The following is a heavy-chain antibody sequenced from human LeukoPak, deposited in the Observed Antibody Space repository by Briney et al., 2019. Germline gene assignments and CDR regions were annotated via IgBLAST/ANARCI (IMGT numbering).Heavy chain of an antibody. V-gene: IGHV3-23*01. J-gene: IGHJ4*02. CDR2: ISGSGGST. CDR1: GFTFSSYA. Sequence: GGSLRLSCAASGFTFSSYAMSWVRQAPGKGLEGVSAISGSGGSTYYADSVKGRFTISRDNSKNTLYLQMNSLSAEDTAVYYCAKVGHYCSGGSCYGDWGQGTLVTVSS. CDR3: AKVGHYCSGGSCYGD. D-gene: IGHD2-15*01.